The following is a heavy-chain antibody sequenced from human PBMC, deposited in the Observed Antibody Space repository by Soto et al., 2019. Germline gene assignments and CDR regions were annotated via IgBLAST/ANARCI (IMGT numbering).Heavy chain of an antibody. CDR3: ARGVGSSSWHIVTPRLNSRYYYMDV. D-gene: IGHD6-13*01. CDR2: IIPIFGTA. V-gene: IGHV1-69*13. CDR1: GGTFSSYA. J-gene: IGHJ6*03. Sequence: SVKVSCKASGGTFSSYAISWVRQAPGQGLEWMGGIIPIFGTANYAQKFQGRVTITADESTSTAYMELSSLRSEDTAVYYCARGVGSSSWHIVTPRLNSRYYYMDVWGKGTTVTVSS.